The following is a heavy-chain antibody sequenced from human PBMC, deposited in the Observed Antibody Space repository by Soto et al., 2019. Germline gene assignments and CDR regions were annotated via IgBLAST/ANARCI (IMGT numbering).Heavy chain of an antibody. Sequence: QVQLVESGGGVVQPGRSLRLSCAASGFTFSSYGMHWVRQAPGKGLEWVAVISYDGSNKYYADSVKGRFTISRDNSKNTMYLQMNSLRPEDTAVYYCARDGNYYASSGPCFDYWGQGTLVTVSS. CDR2: ISYDGSNK. J-gene: IGHJ4*02. CDR3: ARDGNYYASSGPCFDY. V-gene: IGHV3-30*03. CDR1: GFTFSSYG. D-gene: IGHD3-22*01.